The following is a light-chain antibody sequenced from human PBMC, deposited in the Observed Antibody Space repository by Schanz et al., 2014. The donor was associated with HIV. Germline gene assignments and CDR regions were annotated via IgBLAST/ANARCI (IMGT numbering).Light chain of an antibody. V-gene: IGLV1-44*01. CDR1: SSNFRSNA. Sequence: QSVLTQPPSASGTPGQRVTISCSGSSSNFRSNAVNWYQQLPGTAPRLVIYNTFHRPSGVPDRFSGSQSGTSASLAISGLQSEDESVFFCATWDDSLDGWVFGGGTKLTVL. CDR2: NTF. CDR3: ATWDDSLDGWV. J-gene: IGLJ3*02.